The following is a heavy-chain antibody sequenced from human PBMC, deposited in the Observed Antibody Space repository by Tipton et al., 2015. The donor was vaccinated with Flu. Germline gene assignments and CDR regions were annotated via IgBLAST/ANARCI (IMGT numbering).Heavy chain of an antibody. Sequence: TLSLTCSVSGDSIGSRYYWAWIRQPPGKGLEWIGNVHKTGISYFNPSLTSRVTISVDTSKNQFSLRLTSVTAADTAVYYCARLPTRTYCPDYWGQGTLVTVSS. V-gene: IGHV4-38-2*01. CDR1: GDSIGSRYY. J-gene: IGHJ4*02. CDR3: ARLPTRTYCPDY. D-gene: IGHD1-26*01. CDR2: VHKTGIS.